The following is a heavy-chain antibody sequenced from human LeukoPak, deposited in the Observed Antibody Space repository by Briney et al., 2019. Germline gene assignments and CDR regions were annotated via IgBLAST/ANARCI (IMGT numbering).Heavy chain of an antibody. D-gene: IGHD2-15*01. V-gene: IGHV3-23*01. CDR3: AKSNGRGVVNFDY. J-gene: IGHJ4*02. Sequence: GGSLRLSCAASGFTFSDYYMSWIRQAPGEGLEWVSGISISGGTTYYPDSVKGRITISRDNSKNTLYLQINSLRAEDTALYYCAKSNGRGVVNFDYWGQGTLVTVSS. CDR1: GFTFSDYY. CDR2: ISISGGTT.